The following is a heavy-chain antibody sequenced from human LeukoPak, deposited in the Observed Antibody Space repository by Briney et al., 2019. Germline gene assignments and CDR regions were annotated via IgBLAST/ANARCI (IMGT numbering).Heavy chain of an antibody. V-gene: IGHV3-33*01. CDR1: GFTFSNYG. D-gene: IGHD1-7*01. J-gene: IGHJ5*02. CDR3: ARELPPVVNYRFDH. CDR2: IWYDGSNK. Sequence: GGSLRLSCAASGFTFSNYGMHWVRQAPGKGLEWVAVIWYDGSNKYCADSVKGRFTISRDNSKNTPYLQINSLRAEDTAMYYCARELPPVVNYRFDHWGQGTLVTVSS.